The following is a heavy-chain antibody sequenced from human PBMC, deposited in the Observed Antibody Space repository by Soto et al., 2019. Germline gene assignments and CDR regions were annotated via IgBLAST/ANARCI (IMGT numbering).Heavy chain of an antibody. V-gene: IGHV4-39*01. D-gene: IGHD2-15*01. CDR1: GGAIISSTYS. J-gene: IGHJ4*02. Sequence: QLPGPGLVKPSETLSLTCNVSGGAIISSTYSWGWIRQSPGKGLEWVGAIYWSGNTNYNPSLKRRVTISVDTSKKQFSLTLKSLTAADTAVYYCARHLVGRWSDYWGQGTLVSVSS. CDR3: ARHLVGRWSDY. CDR2: IYWSGNT.